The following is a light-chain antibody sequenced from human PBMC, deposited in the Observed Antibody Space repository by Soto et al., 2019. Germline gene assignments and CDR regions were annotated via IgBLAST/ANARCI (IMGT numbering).Light chain of an antibody. CDR3: QQYYSFPLT. CDR2: AAS. CDR1: QNIYNY. J-gene: IGKJ4*01. V-gene: IGKV1-39*01. Sequence: IPITQSPYSLSASVGDRVTVTCRTRQNIYNYLNWYQQKPGKAPKLLIYAASSVQSGVPSRFSGSGSGTDFTLTISCLQSEDFATYYCQQYYSFPLTFGGGTKVDI.